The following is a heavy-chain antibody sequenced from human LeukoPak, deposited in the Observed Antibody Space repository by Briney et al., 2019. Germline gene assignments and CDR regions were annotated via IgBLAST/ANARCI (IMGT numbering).Heavy chain of an antibody. J-gene: IGHJ4*02. D-gene: IGHD4-17*01. CDR2: IDPSDSYT. V-gene: IGHV5-10-1*01. CDR3: ATRGEGATVTIVDY. CDR1: RYSFTSYW. Sequence: GESLKISCKGSRYSFTSYWISWVRQMPGKGLEWMGRIDPSDSYTNYSPSFQGHVTISADKSISTAYLQWSSLKASDTAMYYCATRGEGATVTIVDYWGQGTLVTVSS.